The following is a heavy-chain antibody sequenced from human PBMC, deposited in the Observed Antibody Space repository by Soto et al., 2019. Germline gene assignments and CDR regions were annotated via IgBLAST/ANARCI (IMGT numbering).Heavy chain of an antibody. CDR1: GFTFSNAW. Sequence: PGGSLRLSCAASGFTFSNAWMSWVRQAPGKGLEWVGRIKSKTDGGTTDYAAPVKGRFTISRDDSKNTLYLQMNSLKTEDTAVYYCTTFIVLIVPPYYYYYMDVWGKGTTVTVSS. CDR3: TTFIVLIVPPYYYYYMDV. D-gene: IGHD2-8*01. CDR2: IKSKTDGGTT. V-gene: IGHV3-15*01. J-gene: IGHJ6*03.